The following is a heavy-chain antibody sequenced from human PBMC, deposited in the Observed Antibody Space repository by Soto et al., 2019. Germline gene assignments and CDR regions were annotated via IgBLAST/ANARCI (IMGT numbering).Heavy chain of an antibody. Sequence: ASVKVSCKASGDTFTSYDINWVRQATGQGLEWMGWMNPNSGNTGYAQKFQGRVTMTRNTSISTAYMELSSLRSEDTAVYYCARGRYFGNTVSSAKTYYYYYYMDVWGKGTTVTVSS. J-gene: IGHJ6*03. CDR3: ARGRYFGNTVSSAKTYYYYYYMDV. V-gene: IGHV1-8*01. CDR2: MNPNSGNT. D-gene: IGHD3-9*01. CDR1: GDTFTSYD.